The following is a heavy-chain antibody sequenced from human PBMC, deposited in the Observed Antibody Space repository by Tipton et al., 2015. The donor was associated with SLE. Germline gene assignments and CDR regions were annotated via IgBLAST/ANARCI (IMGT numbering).Heavy chain of an antibody. V-gene: IGHV4-4*09. CDR1: GGSTSPYY. D-gene: IGHD3-10*01. CDR3: ARDLNYYGSGSYKGWFDP. J-gene: IGHJ5*02. Sequence: TLSLTCSVSGGSTSPYYYNWIRQPPGKGLEWIGHIHSSGSTIYNSSLRFRVTMSVDRSKSHFSLKLSSVTAADTAVYYCARDLNYYGSGSYKGWFDPWGQGPLVTVSS. CDR2: IHSSGST.